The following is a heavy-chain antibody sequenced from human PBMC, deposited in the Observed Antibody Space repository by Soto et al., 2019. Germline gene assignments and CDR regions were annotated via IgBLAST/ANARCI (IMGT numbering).Heavy chain of an antibody. D-gene: IGHD3-3*01. Sequence: QVQLVESGGGVVQPGRSLRLSCAASGFTFSSNGMHWVRQAPDKGLEWVAVISFDGRNKNYADSVKGRFTISRDNSKNTLYLQMNSLRAEDTAVYYCAKDGRSGWGGNWFDPWGQGTPVTVSS. CDR2: ISFDGRNK. V-gene: IGHV3-30*18. J-gene: IGHJ5*02. CDR3: AKDGRSGWGGNWFDP. CDR1: GFTFSSNG.